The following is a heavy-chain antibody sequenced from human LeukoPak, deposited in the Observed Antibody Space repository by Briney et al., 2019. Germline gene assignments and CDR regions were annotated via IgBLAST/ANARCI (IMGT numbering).Heavy chain of an antibody. J-gene: IGHJ3*02. Sequence: ASVKVSCKASGYTFTSYDISWVRQATGQGLEWMGWMNPNSGNTGYAQKFQGRVTMTRNTSISTAYMELSSLRSEDTAVYYCTAYYDFWKLGGVVRAFDIWGQGTMVTVSS. CDR3: TAYYDFWKLGGVVRAFDI. CDR1: GYTFTSYD. V-gene: IGHV1-8*01. D-gene: IGHD3-3*01. CDR2: MNPNSGNT.